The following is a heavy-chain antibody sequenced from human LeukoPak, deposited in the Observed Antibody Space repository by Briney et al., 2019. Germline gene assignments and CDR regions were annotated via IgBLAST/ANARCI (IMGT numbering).Heavy chain of an antibody. V-gene: IGHV4-39*01. CDR2: ISNSGST. Sequence: PSETLSLTCTVSGGSISSSSHYWGWIRQPPGKGLEWIGSISNSGSTYYNPSLKSRVTISVDTSNNQFSLKLSSVTAADTAVYYCARRGAVAPYYYYYYMDVWGKGTTVTISS. J-gene: IGHJ6*03. D-gene: IGHD6-19*01. CDR1: GGSISSSSHY. CDR3: ARRGAVAPYYYYYYMDV.